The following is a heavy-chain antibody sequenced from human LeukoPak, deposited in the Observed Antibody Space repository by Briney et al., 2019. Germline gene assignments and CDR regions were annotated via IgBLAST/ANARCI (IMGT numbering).Heavy chain of an antibody. D-gene: IGHD3-22*01. J-gene: IGHJ4*02. CDR1: GGSISSGDYY. CDR2: IYYSGST. V-gene: IGHV4-30-4*01. CDR3: ARDLIYDSSGYYPGGLDY. Sequence: PSETLSLTCTVSGGSISSGDYYWSWIRQPPGKGLEWIGYIYYSGSTYYNPSLKSRVTISVDTSKNQFSLKLSSVTDADTAVYYCARDLIYDSSGYYPGGLDYWGQGTLVTVSS.